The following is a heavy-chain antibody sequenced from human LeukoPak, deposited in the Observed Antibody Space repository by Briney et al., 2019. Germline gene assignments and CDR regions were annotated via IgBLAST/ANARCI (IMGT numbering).Heavy chain of an antibody. Sequence: ASVKVSCKASGGTFSSYAISWVRQAPGQGLEWMGGIIPIFGTANYAQKFQGRVTITTDESTSTAYMELSSLRSDDTAVYYCAAAARYCSSTSCYTSARREYYFDYWGQGTLVTVSS. J-gene: IGHJ4*02. CDR1: GGTFSSYA. CDR3: AAAARYCSSTSCYTSARREYYFDY. V-gene: IGHV1-69*05. CDR2: IIPIFGTA. D-gene: IGHD2-2*02.